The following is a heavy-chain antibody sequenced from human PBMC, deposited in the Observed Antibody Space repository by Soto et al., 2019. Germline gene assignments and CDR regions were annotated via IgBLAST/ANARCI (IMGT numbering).Heavy chain of an antibody. CDR1: GFTFSSYA. Sequence: GRSLRLSCAASGFTFSSYAMHWVRQAPGKGLEWVAVISYDGSNKYYADSVKGRFTISRDNSKNTLYLQMNSLRAEDTAVYYCARDSAPVEMATISGLDYWGQGNLVTVS. V-gene: IGHV3-30-3*01. CDR3: ARDSAPVEMATISGLDY. CDR2: ISYDGSNK. J-gene: IGHJ4*02. D-gene: IGHD5-12*01.